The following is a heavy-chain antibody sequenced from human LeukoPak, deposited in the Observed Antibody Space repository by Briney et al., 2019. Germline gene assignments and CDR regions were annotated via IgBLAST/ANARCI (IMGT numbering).Heavy chain of an antibody. J-gene: IGHJ4*02. V-gene: IGHV4-59*01. CDR2: IFYSGST. D-gene: IGHD3-3*01. CDR3: VRSDDFWSGYYGY. Sequence: PSETLSLTCTVSGGSISSYCWSWIRQPPGKGLEWIGYIFYSGSTNYNPSLKSRVTISVDTSKNQFSLKLSSVTATDTAVYYCVRSDDFWSGYYGYWGQGTLVTVSS. CDR1: GGSISSYC.